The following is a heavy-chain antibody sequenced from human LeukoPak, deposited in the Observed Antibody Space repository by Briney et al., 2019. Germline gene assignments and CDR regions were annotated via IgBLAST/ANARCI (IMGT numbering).Heavy chain of an antibody. D-gene: IGHD6-13*01. Sequence: GGSLRLSCAASGFSFSSSAMSWVRQAPGKGLEWVSSIDFTSRYIYNADSVKGRFTTSRDNAKNSLDLQMNSLKVEDTAVYYCATPAAGPGAEYSLYWGQGTLVIVSS. CDR3: ATPAAGPGAEYSLY. CDR1: GFSFSSSA. CDR2: IDFTSRYI. J-gene: IGHJ1*01. V-gene: IGHV3-21*01.